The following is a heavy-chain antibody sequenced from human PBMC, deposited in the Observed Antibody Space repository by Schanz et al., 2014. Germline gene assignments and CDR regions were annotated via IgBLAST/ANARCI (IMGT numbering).Heavy chain of an antibody. CDR2: ISGGGGTT. CDR1: GLIFSNYV. D-gene: IGHD2-15*01. V-gene: IGHV3-23*01. J-gene: IGHJ5*01. Sequence: EVHLLESGGGLVEPGGSLKLSCAASGLIFSNYVMSWVRQAPGKGLEWVSAISGGGGTTYYTDSVKGRFTISRDNSKNTLYLQMNSLRAEDTAVYYCTKTPREYCNYDNCPNWFDSWGQGTLVTASS. CDR3: TKTPREYCNYDNCPNWFDS.